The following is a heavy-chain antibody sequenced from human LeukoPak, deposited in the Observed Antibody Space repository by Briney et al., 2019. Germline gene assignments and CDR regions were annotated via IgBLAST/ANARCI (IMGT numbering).Heavy chain of an antibody. CDR2: ISGSGGRT. Sequence: GGSLRLSCAASGFTFSTYAMSWVRQAPGKGLEWVSSISGSGGRTYFADSVRGRFTISRDNTKNSLYLQMDSLTADDTAVYFCACLRGPSDYWGQGTLVTVSS. V-gene: IGHV3-23*01. D-gene: IGHD4-17*01. J-gene: IGHJ4*02. CDR3: ACLRGPSDY. CDR1: GFTFSTYA.